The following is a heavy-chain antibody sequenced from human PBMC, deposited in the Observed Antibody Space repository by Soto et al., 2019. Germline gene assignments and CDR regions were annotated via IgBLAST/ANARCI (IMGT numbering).Heavy chain of an antibody. D-gene: IGHD5-18*01. CDR3: AREVYSYGSKYRQY. Sequence: EVQLVESGGGVIQPGGSLRLSCAASGFPVSSHYMHWVRQAPGKGLEWVSIIYSGGITYYADSVKGRFTIYRDNSKNTVSLQMNTLRAEDTAVYVCAREVYSYGSKYRQYGGQGTLVPVSS. CDR2: IYSGGIT. CDR1: GFPVSSHY. J-gene: IGHJ1*01. V-gene: IGHV3-53*01.